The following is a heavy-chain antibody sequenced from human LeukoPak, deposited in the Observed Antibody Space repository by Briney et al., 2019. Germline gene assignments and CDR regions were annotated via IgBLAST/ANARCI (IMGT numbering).Heavy chain of an antibody. CDR1: GYTFTGYY. CDR3: ARGGVTMVRGVGWFDP. J-gene: IGHJ5*02. CDR2: INPNSGGT. V-gene: IGHV1-2*02. D-gene: IGHD3-10*01. Sequence: ASVKVSCKASGYTFTGYYMHWVRRAPGQGLEWMGWINPNSGGTNYAQKFQGRVTMTRDTSISTAYMELSRLRSDDPAVYYCARGGVTMVRGVGWFDPWGQGTLVTVSS.